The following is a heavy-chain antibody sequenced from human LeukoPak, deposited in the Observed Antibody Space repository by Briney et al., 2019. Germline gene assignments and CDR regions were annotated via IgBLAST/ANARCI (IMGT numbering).Heavy chain of an antibody. J-gene: IGHJ4*02. CDR1: GFTVSANY. V-gene: IGHV3-66*01. CDR3: AGYSSGRQIYYFDY. CDR2: IYSTGST. Sequence: GGSLRLSCVASGFTVSANYMSWVRQAPGKGLECASVIYSTGSTNYADSVKGRFTISSDNSKNTLYLQMNNLRAEDTAVYYCAGYSSGRQIYYFDYWGQGTLVTVSS. D-gene: IGHD6-19*01.